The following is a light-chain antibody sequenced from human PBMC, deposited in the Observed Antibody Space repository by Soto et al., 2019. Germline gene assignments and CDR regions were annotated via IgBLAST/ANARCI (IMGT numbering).Light chain of an antibody. Sequence: EIVFTQSPGTLSLSPGERATLSCRASQSVSSNYLAWYQQKPGQAPRLLIYGASNRATGIPDRFSGSGSGTGFTLTISRLEPEDFAVYFCQQYGSSPPFTFGQGTKVDIK. CDR3: QQYGSSPPFT. CDR1: QSVSSNY. J-gene: IGKJ2*01. CDR2: GAS. V-gene: IGKV3-20*01.